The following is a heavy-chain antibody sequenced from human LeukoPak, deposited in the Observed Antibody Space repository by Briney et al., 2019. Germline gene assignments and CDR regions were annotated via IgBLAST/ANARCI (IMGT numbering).Heavy chain of an antibody. J-gene: IGHJ4*02. CDR1: GFTFSSYG. CDR2: ISYDGSNK. V-gene: IGHV3-30*03. CDR3: ARTDIRGLYREVPADARFSIFGAFDY. D-gene: IGHD2-2*01. Sequence: PGGSLRLSCAASGFTFSSYGMHWVRQAPGKGLEWVAVISYDGSNKYYADSVKGRFTISRDNSKNTLYLQMNSLRAEDTAVYYCARTDIRGLYREVPADARFSIFGAFDYWGQGTLVTVSS.